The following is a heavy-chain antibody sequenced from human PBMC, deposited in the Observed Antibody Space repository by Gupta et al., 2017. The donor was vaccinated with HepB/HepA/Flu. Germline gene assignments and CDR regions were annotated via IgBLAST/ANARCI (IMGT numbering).Heavy chain of an antibody. J-gene: IGHJ5*02. V-gene: IGHV3-7*01. CDR1: GFSFSNDW. Sequence: EVQLEESGGGLVQPGGSLRLSCAASGFSFSNDWRNWVRQVSGKGLEWVANISPDGSLRRYVDAVKGRFIISRDNAKNSLYLQLSSLRVEDTAVYYCVRVDISWGQGTLVTVSP. CDR2: ISPDGSLR. D-gene: IGHD2-2*03. CDR3: VRVDIS.